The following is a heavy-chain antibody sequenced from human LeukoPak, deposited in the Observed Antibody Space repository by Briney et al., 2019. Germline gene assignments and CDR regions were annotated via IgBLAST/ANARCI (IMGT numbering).Heavy chain of an antibody. Sequence: SETLSLTCTVSGGSISSYYWSWIRQPPGKGPEWIGYIYYSGSTNYNPSPKSRVTISVDTSKNQFSLKLSSVTAADTAVYYCAAYDSSGYYWGQGTLVTVSS. D-gene: IGHD3-22*01. V-gene: IGHV4-59*01. CDR3: AAYDSSGYY. CDR2: IYYSGST. J-gene: IGHJ4*02. CDR1: GGSISSYY.